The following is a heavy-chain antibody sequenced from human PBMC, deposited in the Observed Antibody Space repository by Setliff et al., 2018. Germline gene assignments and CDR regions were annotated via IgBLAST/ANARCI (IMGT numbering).Heavy chain of an antibody. CDR3: AREKHSYGYLASYYYYGMDV. CDR1: GFTFSSYS. CDR2: ISSSSSTI. J-gene: IGHJ6*02. D-gene: IGHD5-18*01. Sequence: PGGSLRLSCAASGFTFSSYSMNWVRQAPGKGLEWVSYISSSSSTIYYADSVKGRFTISRDNTKNSLYLQMNSLRADDTAVYYCAREKHSYGYLASYYYYGMDVWGQGTTVTVSS. V-gene: IGHV3-48*04.